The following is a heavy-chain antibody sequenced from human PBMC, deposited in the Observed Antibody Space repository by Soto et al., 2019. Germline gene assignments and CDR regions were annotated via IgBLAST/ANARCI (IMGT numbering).Heavy chain of an antibody. CDR1: GGSISSYY. D-gene: IGHD5-12*01. CDR2: IYYSGST. CDR3: ARGLFAPIVATIYKPRSHYYFDY. Sequence: PSETLSLTCTVSGGSISSYYWSWIRQPPGKGLEWIGYIYYSGSTNYNPSLKSRVTISVDTSKNQFSLKLSSVTAADTAVYYCARGLFAPIVATIYKPRSHYYFDYWGQGTLVTVSS. V-gene: IGHV4-59*01. J-gene: IGHJ4*02.